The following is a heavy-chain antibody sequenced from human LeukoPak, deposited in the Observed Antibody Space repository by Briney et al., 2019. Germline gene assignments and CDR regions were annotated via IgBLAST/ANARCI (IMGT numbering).Heavy chain of an antibody. CDR2: IYYSGST. D-gene: IGHD2-2*01. CDR1: GGSISSSSYY. V-gene: IGHV4-39*07. CDR3: ARAYCSSTSCLGARWFDP. J-gene: IGHJ5*02. Sequence: SETLSLTCTVSGGSISSSSYYWGWIRQPPGKGLEWIGSIYYSGSTYYNPSLKSRVTISVDTSKNQFSLKLSSVTAADTAVYYCARAYCSSTSCLGARWFDPWGQGTLVTVSS.